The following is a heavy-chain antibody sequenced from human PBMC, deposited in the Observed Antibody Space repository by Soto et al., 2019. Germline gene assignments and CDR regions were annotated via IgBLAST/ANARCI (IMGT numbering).Heavy chain of an antibody. CDR1: GYTFTSYG. J-gene: IGHJ4*02. CDR2: ISAYNGNT. V-gene: IGHV1-18*04. CDR3: ATGNGDYYDY. Sequence: AAVKVSCKASGYTFTSYGISWVRQAPGQGLAWMGWISAYNGNTNYAQKLQGRVTMTRDTSISTAYMERSSLRSDDTAVYYCATGNGDYYDYWGQGTLVTVSS. D-gene: IGHD4-17*01.